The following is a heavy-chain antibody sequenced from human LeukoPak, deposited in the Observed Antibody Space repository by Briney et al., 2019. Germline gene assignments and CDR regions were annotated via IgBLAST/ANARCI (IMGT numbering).Heavy chain of an antibody. CDR2: IIPILGIA. CDR1: GGTFSSYA. CDR3: ASVARPYYYGMDV. D-gene: IGHD6-6*01. J-gene: IGHJ6*02. Sequence: SVKVSCKASGGTFSSYAISWVRQAPGQGLEWMGRIIPILGIANYAQKFQGRVTITADKSTSTAYMELSSLRSEDTAVYYCASVARPYYYGMDVWGQGTTVTVSS. V-gene: IGHV1-69*04.